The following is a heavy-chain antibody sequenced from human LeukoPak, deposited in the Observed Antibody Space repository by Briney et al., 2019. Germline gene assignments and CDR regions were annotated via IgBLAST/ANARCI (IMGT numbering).Heavy chain of an antibody. V-gene: IGHV1-46*01. CDR3: ARDVSYDSSGYFSPKIRYCFDD. CDR1: GYTFTSYY. Sequence: GASVKVSCKTSGYTFTSYYIDWVRQAPGQGLEWMGIINPSGGGTSYAQKFQGRVTMTRDTSTSTVYMELSSLRSEDTAVYYCARDVSYDSSGYFSPKIRYCFDDWGQGTLVTVSS. D-gene: IGHD3-22*01. CDR2: INPSGGGT. J-gene: IGHJ4*02.